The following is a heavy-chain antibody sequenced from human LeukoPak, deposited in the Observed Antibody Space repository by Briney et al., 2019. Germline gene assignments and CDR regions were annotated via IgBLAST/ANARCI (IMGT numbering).Heavy chain of an antibody. Sequence: GGSLRLSCAASGFTLSTYWMSWVRQAPGKGLEWVANIKQDGSQTYYVDSVRGRFTISRDNAKNSLYLQMNSLTAEETAVYYCARLYCSGATGDANIDYWGQGTLVAVSS. CDR3: ARLYCSGATGDANIDY. D-gene: IGHD2-15*01. CDR2: IKQDGSQT. J-gene: IGHJ4*02. CDR1: GFTLSTYW. V-gene: IGHV3-7*04.